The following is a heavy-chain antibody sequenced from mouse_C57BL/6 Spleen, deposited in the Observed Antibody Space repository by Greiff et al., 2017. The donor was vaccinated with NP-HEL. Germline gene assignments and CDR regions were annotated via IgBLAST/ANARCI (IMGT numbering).Heavy chain of an antibody. CDR3: ARDDYDEGGFDY. D-gene: IGHD2-4*01. Sequence: EVQLQQSGPELVEPGASVKIPCKASGYTFTDYNMDWVKQSHGKSLEWIGDINPNNGGTIYNQKFKGKATLTVDKSSSTAYMELRSLTSEDTAVYYCARDDYDEGGFDYWGQGTTLTVSS. V-gene: IGHV1-18*01. J-gene: IGHJ2*01. CDR1: GYTFTDYN. CDR2: INPNNGGT.